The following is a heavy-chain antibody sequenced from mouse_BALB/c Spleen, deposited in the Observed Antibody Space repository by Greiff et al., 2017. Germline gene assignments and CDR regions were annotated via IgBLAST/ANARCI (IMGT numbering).Heavy chain of an antibody. CDR2: IYPGSGNT. Sequence: VQLQQSGAELVRPGTSVKISCKASGYAFTNYWLGWVKQRPGHGLEWIGDIYPGSGNTYYNEKFKGKATLTADKSSSTAYMQLSSLTSEDSAVYCCARRTTATFAYWGQGTLVTVSA. CDR1: GYAFTNYW. V-gene: IGHV1-63*01. D-gene: IGHD1-2*01. J-gene: IGHJ3*01. CDR3: ARRTTATFAY.